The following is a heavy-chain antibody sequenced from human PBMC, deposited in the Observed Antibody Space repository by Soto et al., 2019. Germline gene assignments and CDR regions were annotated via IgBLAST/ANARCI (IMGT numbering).Heavy chain of an antibody. J-gene: IGHJ6*02. Sequence: ASVKVSCKASGYTFTSDGISWVRQAPGQGLEWMGWISAYNGNTNYAQKLQGRVTMTTDTSTSTAYMELRSLRSDDTAVYYCARSSLFSGRQGGMDVWGQGTTVTVSS. CDR1: GYTFTSDG. CDR2: ISAYNGNT. CDR3: ARSSLFSGRQGGMDV. D-gene: IGHD3-10*01. V-gene: IGHV1-18*04.